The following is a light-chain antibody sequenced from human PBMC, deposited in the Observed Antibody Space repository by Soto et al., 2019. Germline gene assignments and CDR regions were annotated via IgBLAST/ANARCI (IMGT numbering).Light chain of an antibody. CDR2: EVT. CDR1: SSDVGAYNY. CDR3: SSYAGSNNPWV. V-gene: IGLV2-8*01. Sequence: QSALTQPPSASGSPGQSVTISCTGTSSDVGAYNYVCWYQQHPGKAPKLIISEVTKRPSGVPDRFSGSKSGNTASLTVTGLQAEDDAAYYCSSYAGSNNPWVFGGGTKLTVL. J-gene: IGLJ3*02.